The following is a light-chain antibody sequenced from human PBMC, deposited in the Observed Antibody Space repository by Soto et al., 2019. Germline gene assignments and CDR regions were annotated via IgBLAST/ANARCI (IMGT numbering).Light chain of an antibody. J-gene: IGLJ1*01. V-gene: IGLV2-23*01. Sequence: HSALAQPASVSGSPGQSITISCTGTSSDVGSYNLVSWYQQHPGKAPTLIIYEGTKRPSGISYRFSVSKSGNTASLTISGLQAEDEAHYYCCSYAVPYNLYVVGTGTKVTVL. CDR3: CSYAVPYNLYV. CDR1: SSDVGSYNL. CDR2: EGT.